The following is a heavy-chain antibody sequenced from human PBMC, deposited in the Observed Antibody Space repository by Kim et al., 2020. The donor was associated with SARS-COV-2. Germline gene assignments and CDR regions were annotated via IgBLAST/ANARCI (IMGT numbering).Heavy chain of an antibody. CDR3: RRGHWGDSPS. CDR1: GFTVSDHY. V-gene: IGHV3-53*01. Sequence: GGSLRLSCAAAGFTVSDHYLSWVRQAPGKGLEWISMIHTDGTTYYADSVMGRFTISRDTSKNTLYLQMNNLRPEDTAVYYCRRGHWGDSPSWGQGTRFTISS. CDR2: IHTDGTT. J-gene: IGHJ4*02. D-gene: IGHD2-21*02.